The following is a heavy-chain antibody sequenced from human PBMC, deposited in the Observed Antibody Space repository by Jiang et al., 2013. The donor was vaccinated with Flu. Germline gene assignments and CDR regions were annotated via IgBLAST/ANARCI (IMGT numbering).Heavy chain of an antibody. Sequence: EVKKPGASVKVSCKASGYTFTSYAMHWVRQAPGQRLEWMGWINAGNGNTKYSQKFQGRVTITRDTSASTAYMELSSLRSEDTAVYYCARDYCSSTSCYGAFDIWGQGTMVTVSS. CDR3: ARDYCSSTSCYGAFDI. J-gene: IGHJ3*02. CDR1: GYTFTSYA. D-gene: IGHD2-2*01. V-gene: IGHV1-3*01. CDR2: INAGNGNT.